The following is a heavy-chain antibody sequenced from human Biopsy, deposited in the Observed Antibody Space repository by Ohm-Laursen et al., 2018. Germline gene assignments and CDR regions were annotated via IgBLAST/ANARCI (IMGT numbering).Heavy chain of an antibody. CDR2: IYSGGDM. Sequence: SLRLSCAATGFTISNNYMNWVRQAPGKGLEWVSLIYSGGDMFYADSVKGRFTISRDKSKNTLYLQMNSLRVEDTAMYFCARDVPGIVASRGGGWGQGTLVTVSS. CDR1: GFTISNNY. D-gene: IGHD3-16*01. V-gene: IGHV3-53*01. J-gene: IGHJ4*02. CDR3: ARDVPGIVASRGGG.